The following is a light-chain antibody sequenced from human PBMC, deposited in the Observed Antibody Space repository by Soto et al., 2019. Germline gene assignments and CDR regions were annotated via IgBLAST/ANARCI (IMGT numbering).Light chain of an antibody. Sequence: EIVWTQSPATLSLSPGERATLSCRASQSVSSYLAWYQQKPGQAPRLLIYDASNRATGITARFSGSGSGTDFTLTISSLEPEDFAVDYCHRRSNWPAITFGQGTRLDIK. CDR1: QSVSSY. CDR3: HRRSNWPAIT. J-gene: IGKJ5*01. V-gene: IGKV3-11*01. CDR2: DAS.